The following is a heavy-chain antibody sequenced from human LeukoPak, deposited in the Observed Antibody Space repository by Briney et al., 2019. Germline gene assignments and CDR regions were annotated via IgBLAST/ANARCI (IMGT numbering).Heavy chain of an antibody. D-gene: IGHD3-10*01. CDR3: ARHYGP. V-gene: IGHV4-39*01. CDR1: GGSISGSSYY. J-gene: IGHJ4*02. Sequence: SETLSLTCTVSGGSISGSSYYWGWIRQPPGKGLEWIGSIYYSGSTYYNPSLKSRVTISVDTSKNQFSVKLNSVTATDPAVYYCARHYGPWGQGTLVTVSS. CDR2: IYYSGST.